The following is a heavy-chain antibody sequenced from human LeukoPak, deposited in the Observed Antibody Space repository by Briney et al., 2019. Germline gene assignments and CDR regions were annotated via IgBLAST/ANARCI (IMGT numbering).Heavy chain of an antibody. CDR2: IYHSGST. D-gene: IGHD4-17*01. CDR3: ATSVRTTGNFDY. CDR1: GYSISSGYY. J-gene: IGHJ4*02. V-gene: IGHV4-38-2*01. Sequence: SGTLSLTCAVSGYSISSGYYWGWIRQPPGKGLEWIGSIYHSGSTYYNPSLKSRVTISVDTSKNQFSLKLSSVTAADTAVYYCATSVRTTGNFDYWGQGTLVTVSS.